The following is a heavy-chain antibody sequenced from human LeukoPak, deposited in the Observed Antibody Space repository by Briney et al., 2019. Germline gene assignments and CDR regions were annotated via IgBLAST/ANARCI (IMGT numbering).Heavy chain of an antibody. CDR3: AVSGSYSNPSDLDY. CDR2: TRNKAKSYTT. V-gene: IGHV3-72*01. D-gene: IGHD1-26*01. J-gene: IGHJ4*02. Sequence: PGGSLRLSCAASGFTFSDHYMDWVRQAPGKGLEWVGRTRNKAKSYTTGYAASVKGRFTISRDNSKNSLYLQMNTLKTEDTAVYYCAVSGSYSNPSDLDYWGQGTLVTVSS. CDR1: GFTFSDHY.